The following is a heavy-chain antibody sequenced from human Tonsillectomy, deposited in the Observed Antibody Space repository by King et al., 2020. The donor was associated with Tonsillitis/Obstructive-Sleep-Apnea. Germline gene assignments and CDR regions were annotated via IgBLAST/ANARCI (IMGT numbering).Heavy chain of an antibody. Sequence: QLQESGPGLVKPSQTLSLTCTVSGGSISSGGYYWSWIRQHPGKGLEWIGYIYYSGSTYYNPSLKSRVTISVDTSKNQFSLKLSSVTAADTAVYYCAMVEITLGGVIVIRYFDYWGQGTLVTVSS. CDR1: GGSISSGGYY. V-gene: IGHV4-31*03. J-gene: IGHJ4*02. D-gene: IGHD3-16*02. CDR2: IYYSGST. CDR3: AMVEITLGGVIVIRYFDY.